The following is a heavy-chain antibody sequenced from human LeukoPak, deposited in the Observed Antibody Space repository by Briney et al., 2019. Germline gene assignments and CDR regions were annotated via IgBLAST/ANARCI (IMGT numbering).Heavy chain of an antibody. CDR3: ARVSGDSDAFDI. V-gene: IGHV3-53*01. Sequence: GGSLRLSCAASGFTVSSNNMNWVRQAPGKGLEWVSVIYSGGSTYYADSVKGRFTISRDDSKNTLYLQMNSLRAEDTAVYYCARVSGDSDAFDIWGQGTMVTVSS. CDR2: IYSGGST. D-gene: IGHD4-17*01. J-gene: IGHJ3*02. CDR1: GFTVSSNN.